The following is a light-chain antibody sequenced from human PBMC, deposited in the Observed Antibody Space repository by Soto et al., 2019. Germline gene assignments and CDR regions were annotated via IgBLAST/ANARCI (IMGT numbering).Light chain of an antibody. Sequence: QSVLTQPPSASGTPGQRVTISCSGSSSNIGSNYVYWYQQLPGTAPNLLIYRNNPRPSGVPDRFSGSKSGNSASLAISGLRSEDEADYYCAAWDDSLSGHYVFGTGTKVTVL. J-gene: IGLJ1*01. CDR3: AAWDDSLSGHYV. CDR2: RNN. CDR1: SSNIGSNY. V-gene: IGLV1-47*01.